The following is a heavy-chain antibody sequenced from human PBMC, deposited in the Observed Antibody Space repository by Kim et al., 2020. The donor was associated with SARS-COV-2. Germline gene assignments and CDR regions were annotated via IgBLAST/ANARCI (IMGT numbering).Heavy chain of an antibody. Sequence: ASVKVSCKASGYTFTGYYMHWVRQAPGQGLEWMGWINPNSGGTNYAQKFQGRVTMTRDTSISTAYMELSRLRSDDTAVYYCARDDAPLMTTIVWYFDLWGRGTLVTVSS. CDR2: INPNSGGT. J-gene: IGHJ2*01. CDR1: GYTFTGYY. V-gene: IGHV1-2*02. D-gene: IGHD4-4*01. CDR3: ARDDAPLMTTIVWYFDL.